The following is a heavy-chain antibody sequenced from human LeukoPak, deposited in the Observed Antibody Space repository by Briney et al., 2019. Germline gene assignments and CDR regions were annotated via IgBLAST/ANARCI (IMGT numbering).Heavy chain of an antibody. V-gene: IGHV3-30*02. Sequence: SGGSLRLSCAASGFTFSSYDMHWVRQAPGKGLEWVTFIRYDASNKYYADSVKGRFTISRDNSGNTLYLQMNSLGVEDTAVYYCAGDFDYWGQGTLVTVSS. CDR3: AGDFDY. J-gene: IGHJ4*02. CDR2: IRYDASNK. CDR1: GFTFSSYD.